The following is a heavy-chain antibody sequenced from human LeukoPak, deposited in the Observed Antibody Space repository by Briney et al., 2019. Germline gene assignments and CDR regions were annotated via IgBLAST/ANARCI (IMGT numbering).Heavy chain of an antibody. CDR1: GFTFSSYW. Sequence: PGGSLRLCCAASGFTFSSYWMSWVRQAPGKGLEWVANIKQDGSEKYYVDSVKGRFTISRDNAKSSLYLQMNSLRAEDTAVYYCARDTFYDSSGYHPNYYYYGMDVWGQGTRVTVSS. J-gene: IGHJ6*02. D-gene: IGHD3-22*01. CDR2: IKQDGSEK. CDR3: ARDTFYDSSGYHPNYYYYGMDV. V-gene: IGHV3-7*01.